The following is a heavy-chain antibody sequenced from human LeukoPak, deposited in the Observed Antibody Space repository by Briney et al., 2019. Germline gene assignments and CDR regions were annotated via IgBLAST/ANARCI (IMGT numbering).Heavy chain of an antibody. CDR3: AKADVGRAGSWRYYDILTGYSDKYYFDY. D-gene: IGHD3-9*01. Sequence: GGSLRLSCAASGFTVSSNYMSWVRQAPGKGLEWVSAISGSGGSTYYADSVKGRFTISKDNSKNTLYLQMNSLRAEDTAVYYCAKADVGRAGSWRYYDILTGYSDKYYFDYWGQGTLVTVSS. CDR2: ISGSGGST. V-gene: IGHV3-23*01. J-gene: IGHJ4*02. CDR1: GFTVSSNY.